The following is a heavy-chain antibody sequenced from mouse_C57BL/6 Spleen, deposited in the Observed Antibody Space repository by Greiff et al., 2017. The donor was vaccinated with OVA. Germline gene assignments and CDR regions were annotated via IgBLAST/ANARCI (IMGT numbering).Heavy chain of an antibody. D-gene: IGHD1-1*01. CDR1: GFTFSSYA. CDR2: ISDGGSYT. CDR3: ARGPNYYGSSYSYYFDY. Sequence: EVNVVESGGGLVKPGGSLKLSCAASGFTFSSYAMSWVRQTPEKRLEWVATISDGGSYTYYPDNVKGRFTISRDNAKNNLYLQMSHLKSEDTAMYYCARGPNYYGSSYSYYFDYWGQGTTLTVSS. J-gene: IGHJ2*01. V-gene: IGHV5-4*03.